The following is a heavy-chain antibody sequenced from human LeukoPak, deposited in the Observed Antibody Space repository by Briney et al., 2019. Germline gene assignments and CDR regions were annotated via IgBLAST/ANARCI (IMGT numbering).Heavy chain of an antibody. CDR1: GFTFSTYG. CDR2: ISYDGSNK. D-gene: IGHD3-22*01. Sequence: GRSLRLSCAASGFTFSTYGMHWVRQAPGKGLEWVTVISYDGSNKWYADSVKGRFTISRDNSKNTLYLQMNSLRAEDTAVYYCARDQEVFYYDSSGSNDAFDIWGQGTMVTVSS. CDR3: ARDQEVFYYDSSGSNDAFDI. J-gene: IGHJ3*02. V-gene: IGHV3-30*03.